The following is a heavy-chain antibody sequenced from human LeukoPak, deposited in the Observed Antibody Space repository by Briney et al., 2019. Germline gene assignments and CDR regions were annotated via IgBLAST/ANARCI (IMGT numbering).Heavy chain of an antibody. CDR1: GYSFTSHW. CDR3: AKQGGDSSSGNWQTLDN. CDR2: IHPPDSNT. J-gene: IGHJ4*02. Sequence: GESLKISCKGSGYSFTSHWIGWVRQMPRKGLELMGIIHPPDSNTRYSPSFQGQVTISVDKSISTVYLQWSSLKASDSAMYYCAKQGGDSSSGNWQTLDNWGQGTLVTVSS. D-gene: IGHD6-19*01. V-gene: IGHV5-51*01.